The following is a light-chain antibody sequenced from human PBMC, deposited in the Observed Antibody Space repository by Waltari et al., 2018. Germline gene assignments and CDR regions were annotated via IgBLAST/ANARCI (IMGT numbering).Light chain of an antibody. J-gene: IGKJ1*01. CDR1: QSVSSN. CDR2: AAS. V-gene: IGKV3-15*01. Sequence: ELVMTQSPATLSASPGAKVTLPCRASQSVSSNLAWFQQKPGQAPRLLIFAASSRATDIPARFSGSGSGTEFTLIISSLQSEDSAVYYCQQYNKWWTFGQGTKVEIK. CDR3: QQYNKWWT.